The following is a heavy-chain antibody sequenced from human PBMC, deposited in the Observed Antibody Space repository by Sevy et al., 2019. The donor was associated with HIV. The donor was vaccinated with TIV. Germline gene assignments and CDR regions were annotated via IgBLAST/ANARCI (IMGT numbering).Heavy chain of an antibody. J-gene: IGHJ3*01. CDR1: GYTFTSFG. CDR2: INTYNSNT. V-gene: IGHV1-18*01. D-gene: IGHD5-12*01. CDR3: GRWDMATSSDAFDF. Sequence: ASVKVSCKPSGYTFTSFGFTWVRQAPGQGLEWVGSINTYNSNTYYAQRLQGRLSMTTETSTSTAYMELRSLRSDDTAVYFCGRWDMATSSDAFDFWGQGTMVTVSS.